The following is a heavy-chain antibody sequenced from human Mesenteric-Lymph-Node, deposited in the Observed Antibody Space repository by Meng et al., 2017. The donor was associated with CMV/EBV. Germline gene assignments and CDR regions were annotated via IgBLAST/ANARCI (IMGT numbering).Heavy chain of an antibody. CDR2: IHYSGNI. D-gene: IGHD6-13*01. J-gene: IGHJ4*02. CDR3: ARYSSTWLTKYYFDY. CDR1: GGSISSYY. V-gene: IGHV4-59*12. Sequence: SETLSLTCTVSGGSISSYYWSWIRRPPGKGLEYIGCIHYSGNINYNPSLKSRITISVDTSKNQFSLKLSSVTAADTALYYCARYSSTWLTKYYFDYWGQGTLVTVSS.